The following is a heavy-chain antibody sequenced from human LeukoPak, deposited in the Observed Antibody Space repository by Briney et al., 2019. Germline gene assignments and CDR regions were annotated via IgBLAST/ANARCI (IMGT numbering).Heavy chain of an antibody. D-gene: IGHD3-9*01. CDR1: GFTFSDYY. J-gene: IGHJ3*02. CDR2: VSSSGSTI. V-gene: IGHV3-11*04. CDR3: ARDRNDILTGYYSPHDAFDI. Sequence: GGSLRLSCAASGFTFSDYYMSWIRQAPGKGLEWVSYVSSSGSTIYYADSVKGRFTISRDNAKNSLYLQMNSLRAEDTAVYYCARDRNDILTGYYSPHDAFDIWGQGTMVTVSS.